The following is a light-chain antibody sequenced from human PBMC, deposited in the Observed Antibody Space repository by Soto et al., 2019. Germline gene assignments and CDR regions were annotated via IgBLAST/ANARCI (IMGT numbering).Light chain of an antibody. V-gene: IGKV3-20*01. Sequence: IVLTQSPGTLSLSPGARATLSCRASQSVSTKSLAWYQQRPGQAPRLLIYGASRRAPGIPDRFSGGGSGTDFTLTITRLEPEDFAVYHCKQYGSSPPTFGQGTKVEIK. CDR1: QSVSTKS. J-gene: IGKJ1*01. CDR2: GAS. CDR3: KQYGSSPPT.